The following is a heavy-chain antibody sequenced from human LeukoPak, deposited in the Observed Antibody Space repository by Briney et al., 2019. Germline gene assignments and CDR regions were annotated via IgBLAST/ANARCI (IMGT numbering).Heavy chain of an antibody. CDR3: ARDLYCSSTSCTNWFDP. D-gene: IGHD2-2*01. J-gene: IGHJ5*02. Sequence: ASVKVSCKVSGYTFTGYYMHWVRQAPGQGLEWMGWINPNSGGTNYAQKFQGRVTMTRDTSISTAYMELSRLRSDDTAVYYCARDLYCSSTSCTNWFDPWGQGTLVTVSS. CDR2: INPNSGGT. CDR1: GYTFTGYY. V-gene: IGHV1-2*02.